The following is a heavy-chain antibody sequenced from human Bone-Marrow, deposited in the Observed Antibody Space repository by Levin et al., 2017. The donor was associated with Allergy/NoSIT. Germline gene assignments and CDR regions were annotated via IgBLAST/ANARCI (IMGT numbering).Heavy chain of an antibody. J-gene: IGHJ4*02. CDR1: GFRFGGYA. CDR3: ATVVRGSSWTFDS. D-gene: IGHD6-13*01. Sequence: GESLKISCVGSGFRFGGYAMTWVRQAPGKGLEWVSAITGSGDGTQYAESVKGRFTMSRDNSNNTLYLQMNSLRGDDTAIYYCATVVRGSSWTFDSWGQGTLVTVSS. CDR2: ITGSGDGT. V-gene: IGHV3-23*01.